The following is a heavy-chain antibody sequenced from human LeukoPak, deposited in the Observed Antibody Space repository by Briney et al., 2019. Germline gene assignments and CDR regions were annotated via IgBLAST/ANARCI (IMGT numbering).Heavy chain of an antibody. J-gene: IGHJ4*02. Sequence: SETLSLTCTVSGGSISSSSYYWGWIRQPPGEGLEWIGSIYYSGSTYYNPSLKSRVTISVDTSKNQFSLKLSSVTAADTAVYYCAGGRQPEGYYDYVWGSYRSGDYWGQGTLVTVSS. CDR1: GGSISSSSYY. V-gene: IGHV4-39*07. CDR2: IYYSGST. CDR3: AGGRQPEGYYDYVWGSYRSGDY. D-gene: IGHD3-16*02.